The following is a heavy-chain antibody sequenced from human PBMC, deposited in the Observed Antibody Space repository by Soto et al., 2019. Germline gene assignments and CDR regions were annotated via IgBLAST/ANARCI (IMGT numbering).Heavy chain of an antibody. J-gene: IGHJ6*03. CDR1: GFTFSSYS. V-gene: IGHV3-48*04. D-gene: IGHD6-6*01. Sequence: PGGSLRLSCAASGFTFSSYSMNWVRQAPGKGLEWVSYISSSSSTIYYADSVKGRFTISRDNAKNSLYLQMNSLRAEDTAVYYCARASGGPDIAARRYYYYMDVWGKGTTVTVSS. CDR3: ARASGGPDIAARRYYYYMDV. CDR2: ISSSSSTI.